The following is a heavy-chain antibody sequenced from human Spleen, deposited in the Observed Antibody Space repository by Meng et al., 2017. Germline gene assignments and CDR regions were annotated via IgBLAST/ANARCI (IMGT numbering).Heavy chain of an antibody. CDR3: AGAGTYWREDY. V-gene: IGHV4-4*02. D-gene: IGHD2-21*01. J-gene: IGHJ4*02. CDR1: GVSISSDTW. CDR2: IYHTGST. Sequence: QVQLQDSGPRLVKPSGTLSLTCGVSGVSISSDTWWSWVRQPPGKGLEWIGEIYHTGSTNYNPSLKSRVTVSLDTSKSQFSLKLTSVTAADTAVYYCAGAGTYWREDYWGQGTLVTVSS.